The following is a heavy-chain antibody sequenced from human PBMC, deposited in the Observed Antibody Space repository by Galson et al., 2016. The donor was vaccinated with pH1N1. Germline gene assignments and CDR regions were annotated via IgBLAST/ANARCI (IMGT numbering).Heavy chain of an antibody. D-gene: IGHD1-26*01. CDR2: IHYSETT. V-gene: IGHV4-39*02. Sequence: SETLSLTRTVSGASSIGNNFYGGWIRQTPGKGLEWIGNIHYSETTYYNPSLKSRVTISVDTSKNHFSLKLNYVTAADTAVYFCARLVRGSYPDPLYYFDFWGQGTLVTVSS. CDR3: ARLVRGSYPDPLYYFDF. J-gene: IGHJ4*02. CDR1: GASSIGNNFY.